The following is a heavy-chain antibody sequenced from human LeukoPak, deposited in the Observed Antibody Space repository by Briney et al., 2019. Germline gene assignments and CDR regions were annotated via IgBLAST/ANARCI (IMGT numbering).Heavy chain of an antibody. J-gene: IGHJ3*02. V-gene: IGHV3-11*04. CDR2: ISGTGLTI. CDR1: AFTFSDHY. Sequence: GGSLRLSCAASAFTFSDHYMTWIRRAPGKGLEWISYISGTGLTIYYADSVKGRFTISRDNADNSLSLQMNSLRAEDTAVYYCVSGNDPDYVWGTYRLDAFDIWGEGTMVIVSS. CDR3: VSGNDPDYVWGTYRLDAFDI. D-gene: IGHD3-16*02.